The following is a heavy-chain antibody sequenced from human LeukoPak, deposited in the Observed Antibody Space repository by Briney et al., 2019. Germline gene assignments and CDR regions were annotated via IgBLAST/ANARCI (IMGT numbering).Heavy chain of an antibody. J-gene: IGHJ3*02. CDR2: MFYNGNT. CDR1: GGSINTYY. Sequence: SETLSLTCTVSGGSINTYYWTWIRQPPGRGLEWIGYMFYNGNTNYNPSLRSRVTMSVDTAKNQVSLNLESVTAADTAVYYCATGSNSATSDAFDIWGQGTMVTVSS. D-gene: IGHD2/OR15-2a*01. V-gene: IGHV4-59*01. CDR3: ATGSNSATSDAFDI.